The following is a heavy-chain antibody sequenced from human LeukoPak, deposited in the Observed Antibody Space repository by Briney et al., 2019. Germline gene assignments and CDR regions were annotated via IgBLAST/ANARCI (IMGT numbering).Heavy chain of an antibody. CDR1: GFIFSDYW. CDR2: ISGSGGST. CDR3: AKGAQERPTDAFDI. J-gene: IGHJ3*02. Sequence: GGSLRLSCTASGFIFSDYWMNWVRQAPGKGLEWVSAISGSGGSTYYADSVKGRFTISRDNSKNTLYLQMNSLRAEDTAVYYCAKGAQERPTDAFDIWGQGTMVTVSS. V-gene: IGHV3-23*01.